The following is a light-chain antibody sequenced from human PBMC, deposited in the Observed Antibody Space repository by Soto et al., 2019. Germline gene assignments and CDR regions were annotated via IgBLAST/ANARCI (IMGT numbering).Light chain of an antibody. CDR1: QSLVHSNGRTY. CDR2: EVS. J-gene: IGKJ1*01. Sequence: DIVVTQTPLSSPVTRGQPASISCRSSQSLVHSNGRTYLSWFKQRPGQPPRLLIHEVSNRLAGVPGRISGSGAGTDVTLRISRVEAEDVVVYYCMQATDFPWTFGQGTKLEI. V-gene: IGKV2-24*01. CDR3: MQATDFPWT.